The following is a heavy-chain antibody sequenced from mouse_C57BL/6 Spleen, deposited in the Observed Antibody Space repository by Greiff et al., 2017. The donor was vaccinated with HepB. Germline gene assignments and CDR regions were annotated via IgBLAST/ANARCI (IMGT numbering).Heavy chain of an antibody. CDR1: GFTFTAYY. CDR2: IRNKANGYTT. V-gene: IGHV7-3*01. Sequence: EVQRVESGGGLVQPGGSLSLSCAASGFTFTAYYMSWVRQPPGKALEWLGFIRNKANGYTTEYSATVKDRFTISRDTSQSILYLQMNALRAEDSATYYYARVWCPGGYYAMDYWGQGTSVTVSS. CDR3: ARVWCPGGYYAMDY. J-gene: IGHJ4*01. D-gene: IGHD1-1*02.